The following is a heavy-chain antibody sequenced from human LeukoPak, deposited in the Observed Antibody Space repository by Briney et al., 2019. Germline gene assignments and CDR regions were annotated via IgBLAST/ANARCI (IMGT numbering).Heavy chain of an antibody. V-gene: IGHV3-33*01. D-gene: IGHD2-15*01. CDR2: IWYDGSSK. Sequence: GGSLRLSCEASGFTFSSKGMHWVRQAPGKGLEWVAVIWYDGSSKYYADSVKGRFTISRDNSKNTLYLQMTSLRAEDTAVYYCARCSGGSTYHSDDYWGQGTLVTVSS. CDR3: ARCSGGSTYHSDDY. CDR1: GFTFSSKG. J-gene: IGHJ4*02.